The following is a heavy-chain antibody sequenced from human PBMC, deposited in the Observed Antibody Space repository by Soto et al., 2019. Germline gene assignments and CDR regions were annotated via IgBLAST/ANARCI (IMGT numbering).Heavy chain of an antibody. CDR2: DNTRDHRT. V-gene: IGHV3-23*05. D-gene: IGHD2-15*01. Sequence: EVQLLESGGGVVQPGGSLRLSCAVSGIPLSNYAMTWVRHSPAKGLEWVAADNTRDHRTYYADAVEGRFTISRDNRKNMLYLHLSSLTADDTGVYYYASWREGYYYFNYWGQGVLVTVS. CDR3: ASWREGYYYFNY. CDR1: GIPLSNYA. J-gene: IGHJ4*02.